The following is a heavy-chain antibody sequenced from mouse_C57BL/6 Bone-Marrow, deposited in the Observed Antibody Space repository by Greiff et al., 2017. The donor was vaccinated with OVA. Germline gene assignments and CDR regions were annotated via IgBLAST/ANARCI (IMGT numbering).Heavy chain of an antibody. J-gene: IGHJ1*03. Sequence: EVMLVESEGGLVQPGSSMKLSCTASGFTFSDYYMAWVRQVPEKGLEWVANINYDGSSTYYLDSLKSRFIISRDNAKNILYLQMSSLKSEDTATYYCARAGDGNYDWYFDVWGTGTTVTVSS. CDR3: ARAGDGNYDWYFDV. D-gene: IGHD2-1*01. CDR1: GFTFSDYY. CDR2: INYDGSST. V-gene: IGHV5-16*01.